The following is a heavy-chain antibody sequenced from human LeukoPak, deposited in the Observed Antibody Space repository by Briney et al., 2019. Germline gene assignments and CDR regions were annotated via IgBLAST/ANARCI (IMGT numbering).Heavy chain of an antibody. CDR2: VAYSGSS. CDR3: ARVVRGVVTSNWFDP. Sequence: PSETLSLTCTVSGDSLNTYYWTWLRQTPGKGLEWIGFVAYSGSSNYNPPLKSRVSISIDTSKNQFSLALTSVTPADTAVYYCARVVRGVVTSNWFDPWGQGTLVTVSS. D-gene: IGHD2-21*02. J-gene: IGHJ5*02. V-gene: IGHV4-59*01. CDR1: GDSLNTYY.